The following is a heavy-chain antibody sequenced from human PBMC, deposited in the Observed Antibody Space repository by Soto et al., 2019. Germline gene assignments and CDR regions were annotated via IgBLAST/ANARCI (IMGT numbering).Heavy chain of an antibody. CDR1: GGSISSSSYF. D-gene: IGHD2-21*02. Sequence: PSETLSLTCTVSGGSISSSSYFWGWIRQPPGKGLEWIGSIYYSGSTYYNPALKSRVTISVDTSKNQFSLKLRSVTAADTALYYCVVDHYCGGDCYESPIFDYWGQGTLVTVSS. CDR2: IYYSGST. V-gene: IGHV4-39*01. CDR3: VVDHYCGGDCYESPIFDY. J-gene: IGHJ4*02.